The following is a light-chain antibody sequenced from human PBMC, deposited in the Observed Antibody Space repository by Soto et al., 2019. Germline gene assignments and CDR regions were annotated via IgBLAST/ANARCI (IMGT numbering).Light chain of an antibody. CDR3: QQCGSSST. CDR2: GAS. Sequence: EKLMSQSPATLSVSPGERVTLSCRASQNIHNHMSWFQQIPGQAPRLLIYGASMRATGIPDRFSGSGSGTDFTLTISRLEPEDFAVYYCQQCGSSSTFGQGTRLEIK. CDR1: QNIHNH. J-gene: IGKJ5*01. V-gene: IGKV3-20*01.